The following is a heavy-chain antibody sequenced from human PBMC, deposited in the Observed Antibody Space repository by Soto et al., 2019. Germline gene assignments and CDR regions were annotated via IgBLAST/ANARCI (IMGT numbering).Heavy chain of an antibody. V-gene: IGHV5-51*01. J-gene: IGHJ4*02. CDR1: GDSFTIYL. CDR3: ARGGVSTRTFGY. Sequence: HGESLNPSCKGSGDSFTIYLIGWVRQMPGKGLEWMGIIYPGDSDTRYSPSFQVQVTISADKSISSAYLQWSSLRASDTAMYYWARGGVSTRTFGYWGQGT. D-gene: IGHD3-3*01. CDR2: IYPGDSDT.